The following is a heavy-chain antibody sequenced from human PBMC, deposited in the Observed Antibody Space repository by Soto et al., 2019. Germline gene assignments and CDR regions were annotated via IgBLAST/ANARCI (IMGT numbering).Heavy chain of an antibody. CDR2: INHSGST. CDR3: ARHHDAPLDD. V-gene: IGHV4-34*01. CDR1: GESFRPYY. Sequence: SETLSLTCAVYGESFRPYYWSWIRQPPGKALEWIGEINHSGSTNYNPSLKSRVTMSVDTSKNQFSLKLSSVTAADTAVYYCARHHDAPLDDWGQGFPVTVSS. J-gene: IGHJ4*02.